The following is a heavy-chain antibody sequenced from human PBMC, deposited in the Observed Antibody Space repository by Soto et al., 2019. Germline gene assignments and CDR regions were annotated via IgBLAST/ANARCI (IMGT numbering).Heavy chain of an antibody. V-gene: IGHV3-33*01. Sequence: QVQLVESGGGVVQPRRSLRLSCAASGFTFSSYGMHWVRQAPGKGLEWVAVIWYDGSNKYYADSVKGRFTISRDNSKNTLYLQMNSLRAEDTAVYYCARDHGGSSSSGVVYWGQGTLVTVSS. D-gene: IGHD6-6*01. CDR2: IWYDGSNK. J-gene: IGHJ4*02. CDR3: ARDHGGSSSSGVVY. CDR1: GFTFSSYG.